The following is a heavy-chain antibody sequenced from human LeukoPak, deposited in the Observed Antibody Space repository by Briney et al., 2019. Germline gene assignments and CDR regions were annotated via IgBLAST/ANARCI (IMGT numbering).Heavy chain of an antibody. V-gene: IGHV3-48*04. CDR3: ARGAYSSGWAYFVH. CDR1: GFTFSDYS. Sequence: GSLRLSCAASGFTFSDYSMNWVRQAPGKGLEWVSYISFSVNTKYYGDSVKGRFTISRDNAKNSLYLHMDSLRAEDTAVYYCARGAYSSGWAYFVHWGQGTLVTVSS. D-gene: IGHD6-19*01. CDR2: ISFSVNTK. J-gene: IGHJ4*02.